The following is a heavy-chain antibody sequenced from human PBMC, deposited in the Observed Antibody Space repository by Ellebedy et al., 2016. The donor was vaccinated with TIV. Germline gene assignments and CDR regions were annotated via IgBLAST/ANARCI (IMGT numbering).Heavy chain of an antibody. CDR3: AKQKRTAAGSSDI. CDR1: GFTFMNYA. D-gene: IGHD1-14*01. V-gene: IGHV3-23*01. Sequence: PGGSLRLSCAASGFTFMNYAMTWVRQAPGQGLEWVSVITGSGGKTYYADSVKGRFTISRDNSKNMVYLQMNSLRVEDTAVYYCAKQKRTAAGSSDIWGQGAMVTVSS. J-gene: IGHJ3*02. CDR2: ITGSGGKT.